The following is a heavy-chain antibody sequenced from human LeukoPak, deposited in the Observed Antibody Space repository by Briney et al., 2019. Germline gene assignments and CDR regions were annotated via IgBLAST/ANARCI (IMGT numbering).Heavy chain of an antibody. CDR2: INPDESFT. D-gene: IGHD1-1*01. Sequence: GRSLRLSCAASGFTFSSYWMHWVRQVQGRGRVWVSRINPDESFTTYADSVKGRFTISRDNAKNTVHLQMNSLRAEDTAVYYCVRNLLAMEGYWGQGTLVTVSS. V-gene: IGHV3-74*01. CDR3: VRNLLAMEGY. J-gene: IGHJ4*02. CDR1: GFTFSSYW.